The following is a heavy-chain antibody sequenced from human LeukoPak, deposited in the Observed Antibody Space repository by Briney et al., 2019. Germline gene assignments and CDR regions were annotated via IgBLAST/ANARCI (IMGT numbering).Heavy chain of an antibody. D-gene: IGHD6-13*01. Sequence: GGSLRLSCAASGFTFSSYWMSWVRQAPGKGPEWVANIKQDGSEEYYVDSVKGRFTISRDNAKNLVYLQMNNLRAEDTAVYYCARDWSSSFWGQGILVTVSS. V-gene: IGHV3-7*03. CDR2: IKQDGSEE. CDR3: ARDWSSSF. J-gene: IGHJ4*02. CDR1: GFTFSSYW.